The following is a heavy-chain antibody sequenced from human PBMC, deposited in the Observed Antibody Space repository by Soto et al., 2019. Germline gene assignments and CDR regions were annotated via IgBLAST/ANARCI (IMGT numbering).Heavy chain of an antibody. J-gene: IGHJ5*02. CDR1: GGTFSSYA. D-gene: IGHD3-22*01. Sequence: GASVKVSCKASGGTFSSYAISWVRQAPGQGLEWMGGIIPIFGTANYAQKFQGRVTITADESTSTAYMELSSLRSEDTAVYYCARANREYYYDSSGYYYNWFDPRDQGTLVTAPQ. CDR3: ARANREYYYDSSGYYYNWFDP. V-gene: IGHV1-69*13. CDR2: IIPIFGTA.